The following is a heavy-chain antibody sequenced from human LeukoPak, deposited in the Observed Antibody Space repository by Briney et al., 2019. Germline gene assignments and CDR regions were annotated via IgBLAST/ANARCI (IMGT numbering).Heavy chain of an antibody. CDR2: IYYSGST. D-gene: IGHD3-22*01. V-gene: IGHV4-39*01. J-gene: IGHJ4*02. CDR3: ARSRLGSITMIVVVTTYYFDY. CDR1: GGSISSSSYY. Sequence: SETLSLTCTVSGGSISSSSYYWGWIRQPPGKGLEWIESIYYSGSTYYNPSLKSRVTISVDTSKNQFSLKLSSVTAADTAVYYCARSRLGSITMIVVVTTYYFDYWGQGTLVTVSS.